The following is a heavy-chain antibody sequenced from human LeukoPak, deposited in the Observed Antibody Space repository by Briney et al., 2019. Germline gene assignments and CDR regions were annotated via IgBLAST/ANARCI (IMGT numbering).Heavy chain of an antibody. D-gene: IGHD3-22*01. Sequence: SETLSLTCAVSGDSISNDHWWSWVRQPPGKGLEWIGEIHHSGSTTYNPSLKSRVTMSVDRSKNQFSLELRSVAAADTAVYYCARGGVTVIVVAIWGQGTLVTVSS. CDR2: IHHSGST. CDR1: GDSISNDHW. V-gene: IGHV4-4*02. CDR3: ARGGVTVIVVAI. J-gene: IGHJ4*02.